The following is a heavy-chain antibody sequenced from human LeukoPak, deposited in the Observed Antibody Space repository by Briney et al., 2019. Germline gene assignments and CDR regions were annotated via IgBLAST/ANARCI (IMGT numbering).Heavy chain of an antibody. Sequence: MSSGTQSLTCAVSGGSISSSNWWSWVRQPPGKGLEWIGEIYHSGSTNYNPSLKSRVTISVDKSKNQFSLKLSSVTAADTAVYYCARSLYGSGTHSNYWGQGTLVTVSS. D-gene: IGHD3-10*01. CDR2: IYHSGST. J-gene: IGHJ4*02. CDR3: ARSLYGSGTHSNY. CDR1: GGSISSSNW. V-gene: IGHV4-4*02.